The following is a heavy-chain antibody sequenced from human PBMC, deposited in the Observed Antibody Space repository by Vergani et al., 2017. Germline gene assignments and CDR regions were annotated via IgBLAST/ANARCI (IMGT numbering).Heavy chain of an antibody. D-gene: IGHD3-10*01. J-gene: IGHJ6*03. CDR1: GFTFSSYS. CDR2: ISSSSSYI. CDR3: ARVSRGYGSGSQSTYYYYYMDV. V-gene: IGHV3-21*01. Sequence: EVQLVESGGGLVKPGGSLRLSCAASGFTFSSYSMNWVRQAPGKGLEWVSSISSSSSYIYYADSVKGRFTISRDNAKNSLYLQMNSLRAEDTAVYYCARVSRGYGSGSQSTYYYYYMDVWGKGTTVTVSS.